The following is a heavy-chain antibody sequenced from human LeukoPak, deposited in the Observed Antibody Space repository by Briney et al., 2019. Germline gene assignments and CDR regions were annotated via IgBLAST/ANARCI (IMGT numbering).Heavy chain of an antibody. Sequence: KPSETLSLTCTVSGGSISSYYWSWIRQPPGKGLEWIGSIYYSGSTYYNPSLKSRVTISVDTSKSQFSLKLSSVTAADTAVYYCARHTYSSGWSYWYFDLWGRGTLVTVSS. CDR2: IYYSGST. J-gene: IGHJ2*01. V-gene: IGHV4-59*05. CDR1: GGSISSYY. D-gene: IGHD6-19*01. CDR3: ARHTYSSGWSYWYFDL.